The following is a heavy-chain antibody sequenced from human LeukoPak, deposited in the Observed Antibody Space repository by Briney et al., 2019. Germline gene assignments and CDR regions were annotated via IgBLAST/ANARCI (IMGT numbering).Heavy chain of an antibody. CDR1: GYTFTSYA. CDR2: INAGNGNT. D-gene: IGHD5-12*01. CDR3: ARAQGAYDFAAFDI. Sequence: ASVKVSCKSSGYTFTSYAMHWVRQAPGQRLEWMGWINAGNGNTKSSQKFQGRVSITRDKSASTAYMELSNLRFEDTAVYYCARAQGAYDFAAFDIWGQGTVVIVSS. V-gene: IGHV1-3*01. J-gene: IGHJ3*02.